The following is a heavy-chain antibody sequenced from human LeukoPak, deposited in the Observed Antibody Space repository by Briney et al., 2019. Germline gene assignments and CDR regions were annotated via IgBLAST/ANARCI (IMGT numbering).Heavy chain of an antibody. CDR1: GFTFSSYA. CDR2: ISGSGGST. CDR3: ARDAVEMTTIPFKWFAP. Sequence: GGSLRLSCAASGFTFSSYAMSWVRQAPGKGLEWVSAISGSGGSTYYADSVKGRFTISRDNAKNSLYLQMNSLRAEDTAVYYCARDAVEMTTIPFKWFAPWGQGTLATVSS. J-gene: IGHJ5*02. D-gene: IGHD5-24*01. V-gene: IGHV3-23*01.